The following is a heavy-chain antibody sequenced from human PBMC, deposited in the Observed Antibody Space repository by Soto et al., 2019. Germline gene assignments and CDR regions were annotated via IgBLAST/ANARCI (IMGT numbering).Heavy chain of an antibody. CDR3: AKDGSVCGTTFCYYYGMDV. J-gene: IGHJ6*02. D-gene: IGHD1-7*01. CDR2: ISYDGSNK. V-gene: IGHV3-30*18. CDR1: GFTFSSYG. Sequence: QVQLVESGGGVVQPGRSLRLSCAASGFTFSSYGMHWVRQAPGKGLEWVAVISYDGSNKYYADSVKGRFTISRDNSKNTLYLQINSLRAEDTAVYYCAKDGSVCGTTFCYYYGMDVWGQGTTVTVSS.